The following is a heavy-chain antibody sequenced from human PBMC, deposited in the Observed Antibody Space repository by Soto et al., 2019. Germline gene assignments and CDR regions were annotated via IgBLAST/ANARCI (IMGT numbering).Heavy chain of an antibody. Sequence: SETLSLTCAVYGGSFSGYYWSWIRQPPGKGLEWIGEINHSGSTNYNPSLKSRVTISVDTSKNQFSLKLSSVTAADTAVYYCAKFIPGTGSDYSGQGTPVTVSS. D-gene: IGHD1-20*01. CDR3: AKFIPGTGSDY. J-gene: IGHJ4*02. CDR2: INHSGST. CDR1: GGSFSGYY. V-gene: IGHV4-34*01.